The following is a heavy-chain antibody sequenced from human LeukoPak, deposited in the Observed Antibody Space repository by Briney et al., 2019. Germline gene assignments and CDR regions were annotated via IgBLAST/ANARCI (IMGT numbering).Heavy chain of an antibody. Sequence: SQTLSLTCTVSGGSISSGDYYWSWIRQPPGKGLEWIGYIYYSGSTYYNPSLKSRVTISVDTSKNQFSLKLSSVTAADTAVYYCARAAYGDYWYFDLWGRGTLVTVSS. CDR3: ARAAYGDYWYFDL. V-gene: IGHV4-30-4*01. CDR2: IYYSGST. D-gene: IGHD4-17*01. J-gene: IGHJ2*01. CDR1: GGSISSGDYY.